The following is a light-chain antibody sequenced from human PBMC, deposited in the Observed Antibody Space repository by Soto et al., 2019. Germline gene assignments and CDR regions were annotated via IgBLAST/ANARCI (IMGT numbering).Light chain of an antibody. V-gene: IGKV1-39*01. CDR2: AAS. CDR1: QSIRSY. Sequence: DIQMTQSPSSLSASVGDRVTITCRASQSIRSYLNWYQQKPGKAPKLLIYAASSLQSGVPSRFSGSGSGTDLPLTISSLQPEDFATYACQQSYSTLLTFGQGTKVEIK. J-gene: IGKJ1*01. CDR3: QQSYSTLLT.